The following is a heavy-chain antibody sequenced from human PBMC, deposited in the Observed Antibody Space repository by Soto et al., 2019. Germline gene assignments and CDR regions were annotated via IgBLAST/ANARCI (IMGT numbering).Heavy chain of an antibody. Sequence: GGSLRLSCAASGFTFSSYSMNWVRQAPGKGLEWVSYISSSSSTIYYADSVKGRFTISRDNAKNSLYLQMNSLRDEDTAVYYCARDLGGSYFIPTGDAFDIWGQGTMVTVSS. CDR2: ISSSSSTI. J-gene: IGHJ3*02. D-gene: IGHD1-26*01. CDR3: ARDLGGSYFIPTGDAFDI. CDR1: GFTFSSYS. V-gene: IGHV3-48*02.